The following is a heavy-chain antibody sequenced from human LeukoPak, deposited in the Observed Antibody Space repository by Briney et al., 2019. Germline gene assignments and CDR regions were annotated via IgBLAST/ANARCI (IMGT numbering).Heavy chain of an antibody. CDR3: ARTGGGVVIPDY. Sequence: SETLSLTCTVSGGSISSYYWSWIRQPPGKGLEWIAYIYYSGSTNTNYNPSLRSRVTISVDTPKNQFSLKLRSVTAADTAVYYCARTGGGVVIPDYWGQGTLVTVSS. CDR1: GGSISSYY. V-gene: IGHV4-59*01. J-gene: IGHJ4*02. D-gene: IGHD3-3*01. CDR2: IYYSGST.